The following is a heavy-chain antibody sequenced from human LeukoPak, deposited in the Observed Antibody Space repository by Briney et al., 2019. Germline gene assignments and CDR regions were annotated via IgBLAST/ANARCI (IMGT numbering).Heavy chain of an antibody. Sequence: SVKVSCRASGGTFSSYAISWVRQAPGQGLEWMGRVIPIFGTANYAQKFQGRVTITTDESTSTAYMELSSLRSEDTAVYYCARDRYDSSGYYPRPGDYWGQGTLVTVSS. CDR1: GGTFSSYA. V-gene: IGHV1-69*05. J-gene: IGHJ4*02. CDR3: ARDRYDSSGYYPRPGDY. CDR2: VIPIFGTA. D-gene: IGHD3-22*01.